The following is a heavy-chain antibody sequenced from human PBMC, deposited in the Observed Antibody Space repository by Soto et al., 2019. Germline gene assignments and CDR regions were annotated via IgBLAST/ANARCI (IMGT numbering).Heavy chain of an antibody. Sequence: GESLKISCKGSGYSFTDFCIVWVRQMPGKGLEWMGIIHPGDSDIRYGPSFQGQVTISADKSISTAYLQWSSLKASDTAMYYCARGEWGYKYGHWGQGTLVTVSS. CDR3: ARGEWGYKYGH. CDR1: GYSFTDFC. CDR2: IHPGDSDI. V-gene: IGHV5-51*01. D-gene: IGHD3-10*01. J-gene: IGHJ4*02.